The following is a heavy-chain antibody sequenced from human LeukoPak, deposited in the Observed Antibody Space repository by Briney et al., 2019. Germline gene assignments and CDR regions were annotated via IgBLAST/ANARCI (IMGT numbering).Heavy chain of an antibody. J-gene: IGHJ6*02. CDR1: XXXXSXYY. D-gene: IGHD3-9*01. CDR3: ARADYDILTGYLYYYYGMDV. V-gene: IGHV4-59*01. Sequence: PSETLSLTCTXXXXXXSXYYWSWIRQPPGKGLEWIGYIYYSGSTNYNPSLKSRVTISVDTSKNQFSLKLSSVTAADTAVYYCARADYDILTGYLYYYYGMDVWGQGTTVTVSS. CDR2: IYYSGST.